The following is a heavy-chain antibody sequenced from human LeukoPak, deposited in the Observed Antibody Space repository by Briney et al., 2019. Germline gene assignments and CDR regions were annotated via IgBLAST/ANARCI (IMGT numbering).Heavy chain of an antibody. CDR3: AKDLSPYCGGDCYRNEFYFDY. D-gene: IGHD2-21*02. CDR2: IIPIFGTA. J-gene: IGHJ4*02. CDR1: GGTFSSYA. V-gene: IGHV1-69*01. Sequence: SVKVSCKASGGTFSSYAISWVRQAPGQGLEWMGGIIPIFGTANYAQKFQGRVTITADESTSTAYMELSSLRSEDTAVYYCAKDLSPYCGGDCYRNEFYFDYWGQGTLVTVSS.